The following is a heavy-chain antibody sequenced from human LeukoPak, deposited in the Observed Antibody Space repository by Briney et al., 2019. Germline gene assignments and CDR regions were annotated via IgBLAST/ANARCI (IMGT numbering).Heavy chain of an antibody. Sequence: SETLSLTCAVYGGSFSYYYWSWIRQPPGKALEWIGVINHSGSTNYNPSLKSRVTISVDTSKNQFSLKLSSVTAADTAVYYCAIRKYYDILTGYRKIPTSGFDPWGQGTLVTVSS. J-gene: IGHJ5*02. CDR1: GGSFSYYY. D-gene: IGHD3-9*01. CDR2: INHSGST. CDR3: AIRKYYDILTGYRKIPTSGFDP. V-gene: IGHV4-34*01.